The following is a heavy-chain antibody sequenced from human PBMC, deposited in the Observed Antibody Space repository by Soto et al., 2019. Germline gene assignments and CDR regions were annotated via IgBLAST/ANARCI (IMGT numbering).Heavy chain of an antibody. Sequence: EVQLVESGGGLIQVGGSLRLSCAASGCTFTKYSMNWVRQAPGKGLEWVSYISSSSTNIYYADSVKGRFTISRDTAKTSAYLQMNSLRVEDTAVYYCVRDSSGSYWGQGTLVTVSS. CDR2: ISSSSTNI. V-gene: IGHV3-48*01. J-gene: IGHJ4*02. D-gene: IGHD6-19*01. CDR3: VRDSSGSY. CDR1: GCTFTKYS.